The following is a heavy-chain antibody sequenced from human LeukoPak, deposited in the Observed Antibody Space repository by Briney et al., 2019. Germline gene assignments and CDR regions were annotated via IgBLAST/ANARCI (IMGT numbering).Heavy chain of an antibody. D-gene: IGHD3-10*01. CDR3: ARGEGGVFTYGSGSYYDY. V-gene: IGHV3-11*03. J-gene: IGHJ4*02. CDR1: GFTFNDYY. Sequence: GRSLRLSCAASGFTFNDYYMSWIRQAPGKGLEWVSYISSSSSYTNYADSVKGRFTISRDNAKNSLYLQMNSLRAADTAVYSCARGEGGVFTYGSGSYYDYWGQGTLVTVSS. CDR2: ISSSSSYT.